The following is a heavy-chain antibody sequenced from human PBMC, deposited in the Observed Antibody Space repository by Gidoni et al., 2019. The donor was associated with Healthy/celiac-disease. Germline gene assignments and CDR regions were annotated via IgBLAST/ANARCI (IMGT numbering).Heavy chain of an antibody. V-gene: IGHV1-2*04. CDR1: GYTFTGYY. CDR2: INPNSGGT. Sequence: QVQLVQSGAEVTKPGASVKVSCKASGYTFTGYYMHWVRQAPGQGLEWMGWINPNSGGTNYAQKFQGWVTMTRDTSISTAYMELSRLRSDDTAVYYCARDRRIAAAGYAFDIWGQGTMVTVSS. CDR3: ARDRRIAAAGYAFDI. D-gene: IGHD6-13*01. J-gene: IGHJ3*02.